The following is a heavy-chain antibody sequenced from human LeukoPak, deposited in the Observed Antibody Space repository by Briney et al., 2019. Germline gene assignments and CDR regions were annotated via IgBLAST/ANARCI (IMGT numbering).Heavy chain of an antibody. CDR3: ARHLYCSSASCYTPHPWIDY. CDR1: GGSISSSSYY. CDR2: IYYSGST. J-gene: IGHJ4*02. D-gene: IGHD2-2*02. Sequence: PSETLSLTCTVSGGSISSSSYYWGWIRQPPGKGLEWIGSIYYSGSTYYNPSLRSRVTISIDTSKNQFSLKLSSVTAADTAVYYCARHLYCSSASCYTPHPWIDYWGQGALVTVSS. V-gene: IGHV4-39*01.